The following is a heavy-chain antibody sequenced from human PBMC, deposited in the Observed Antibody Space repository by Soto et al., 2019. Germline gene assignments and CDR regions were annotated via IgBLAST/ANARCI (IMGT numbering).Heavy chain of an antibody. CDR3: TRNGGSYPFVGYYYGMDV. CDR2: IKSKTDGGTT. CDR1: GFTFSNAW. Sequence: GGSLRLSCAVSGFTFSNAWMSWVRQAPGKGLEWVGRIKSKTDGGTTDYAAPVKGRFTISRDDSKNTLYLQMNSLKTEDTAVYYCTRNGGSYPFVGYYYGMDVWGQGTTVTVSS. D-gene: IGHD1-26*01. J-gene: IGHJ6*02. V-gene: IGHV3-15*01.